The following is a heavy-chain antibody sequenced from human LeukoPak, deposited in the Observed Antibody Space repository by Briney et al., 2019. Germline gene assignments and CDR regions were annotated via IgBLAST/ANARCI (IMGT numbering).Heavy chain of an antibody. CDR3: ARDRRYCSGGSCHRWFDP. V-gene: IGHV4-59*01. J-gene: IGHJ5*02. Sequence: SETLSLTCTVSGGSISSYYWSWIRQPAGKGLEWIGYIYYSGSTNYNPSLKSRVTISVDTSKNQFSLKLSSVTAADTAVYYCARDRRYCSGGSCHRWFDPWGQGTLVTVSS. D-gene: IGHD2-15*01. CDR2: IYYSGST. CDR1: GGSISSYY.